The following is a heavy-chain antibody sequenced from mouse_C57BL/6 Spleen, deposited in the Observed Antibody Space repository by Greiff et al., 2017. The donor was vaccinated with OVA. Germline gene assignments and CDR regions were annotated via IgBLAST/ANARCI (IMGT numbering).Heavy chain of an antibody. J-gene: IGHJ3*01. CDR3: ARYDDYDASWFAY. CDR2: IDPSDSYT. CDR1: GYTFTSYW. V-gene: IGHV1-69*01. Sequence: QVQLQQPGAELVMPGASVKLSCKASGYTFTSYWMHWVKQRPGQGLEWIGEIDPSDSYTNYTQKFKGKSTLTVDKSSSTAYMQLSSLTSEDSAVYYCARYDDYDASWFAYWGQGTLVTVSA. D-gene: IGHD2-4*01.